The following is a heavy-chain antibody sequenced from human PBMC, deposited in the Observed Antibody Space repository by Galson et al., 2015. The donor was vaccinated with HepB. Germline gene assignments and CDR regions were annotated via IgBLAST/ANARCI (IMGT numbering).Heavy chain of an antibody. J-gene: IGHJ4*02. CDR3: ARDLYIRAGGGGGSFLGY. Sequence: SLRLSCAAPGFTFSSYAMHRVRQAPGQGLEWVAVISYDGSNKYYADSAKGRFTISRDNSKNTLYLQMNSLRAEDTAVYYWARDLYIRAGGGGGSFLGYWGQGTLVTVSS. CDR2: ISYDGSNK. V-gene: IGHV3-30*04. D-gene: IGHD1-26*01. CDR1: GFTFSSYA.